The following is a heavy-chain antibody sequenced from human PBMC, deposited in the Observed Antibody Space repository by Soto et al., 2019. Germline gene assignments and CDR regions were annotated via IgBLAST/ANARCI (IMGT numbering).Heavy chain of an antibody. CDR2: ISAYNGNT. CDR1: GYTFTSYG. J-gene: IGHJ3*02. V-gene: IGHV1-18*01. CDR3: ARGYCISTNCYATDAFDI. Sequence: QVQLVQSGAEVKKPGASVKVSCKASGYTFTSYGISWVRQAPGQGLEWMGWISAYNGNTNYAQKLQGRVTMTTDTATRTAYMELRRLRSDDTAVYYCARGYCISTNCYATDAFDIWGQGTMVTVSS. D-gene: IGHD2-2*01.